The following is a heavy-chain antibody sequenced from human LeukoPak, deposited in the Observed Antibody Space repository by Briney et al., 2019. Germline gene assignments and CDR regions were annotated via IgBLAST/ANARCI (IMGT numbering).Heavy chain of an antibody. V-gene: IGHV3-23*01. CDR2: ISGSGGNT. Sequence: GGSLRLSCAASGFTFSSYAMSWVRQAPGKGLEWVSAISGSGGNTYYADSVKGRFTISRDNSKNTLYLQMNSLRAEDTAVYHCAKPWVPERFGELSPFDYWGQGTLVTVSS. CDR1: GFTFSSYA. D-gene: IGHD3-10*01. J-gene: IGHJ4*02. CDR3: AKPWVPERFGELSPFDY.